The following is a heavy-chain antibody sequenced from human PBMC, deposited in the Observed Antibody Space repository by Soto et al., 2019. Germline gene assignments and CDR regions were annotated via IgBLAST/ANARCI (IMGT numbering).Heavy chain of an antibody. J-gene: IGHJ6*02. CDR1: GGSFSGYY. CDR3: ASIWFGELLAVGYYYGMDV. CDR2: INHSGST. Sequence: SETLSLTCAVYGGSFSGYYWSWIRQPPGKGLEWIGEINHSGSTNYNPSLKSRVTISVDTSKNQFSLKLSSVTAADTAVYYCASIWFGELLAVGYYYGMDVWGQGTTVTVSS. D-gene: IGHD3-10*01. V-gene: IGHV4-34*01.